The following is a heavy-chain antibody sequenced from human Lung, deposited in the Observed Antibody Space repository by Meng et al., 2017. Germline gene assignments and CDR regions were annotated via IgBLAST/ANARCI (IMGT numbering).Heavy chain of an antibody. CDR3: TKNDFYCLGY. CDR1: GGSISSDNW. J-gene: IGHJ4*02. CDR2: IYHSGST. V-gene: IGHV4-4*02. Sequence: VPLQESGPGRVKPSGTLSLTCAVSGGSISSDNWWSWVRQPPGKGLEWIGEIYHSGSTNYNPSLKSRITISVDKPKNQFSLTLSSVAAADTAVYYCTKNDFYCLGYWGQGTLVTVSS. D-gene: IGHD2-21*01.